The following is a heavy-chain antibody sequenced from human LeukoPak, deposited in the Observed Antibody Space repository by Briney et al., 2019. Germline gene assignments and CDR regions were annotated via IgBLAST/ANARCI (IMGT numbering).Heavy chain of an antibody. V-gene: IGHV3-66*01. J-gene: IGHJ3*02. CDR3: ALWFGELYAFDI. Sequence: GGSLTLTCAASGYTVSSNYMSWVRQAPGKGLEWVSVIYSGGSTYYAGSVKGRFTISRDNSKNTLYLQMNSLRAEDTAVYYCALWFGELYAFDIWGQGTMVTVSS. D-gene: IGHD3-10*01. CDR1: GYTVSSNY. CDR2: IYSGGST.